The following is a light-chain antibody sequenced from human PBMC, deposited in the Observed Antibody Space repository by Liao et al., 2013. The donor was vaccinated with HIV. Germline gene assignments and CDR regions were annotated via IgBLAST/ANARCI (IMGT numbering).Light chain of an antibody. V-gene: IGLV3-1*01. J-gene: IGLJ1*01. CDR3: QAWDTTLYV. CDR2: QDR. CDR1: NLGDKS. Sequence: SYELTQSPSVSVSPGQTASIICSGDNLGDKSVSWYQQKPGQSPVLVIYQDRKRPSGIPERFSASNSGDTATLIISGTQAVDEADYFCQAWDTTLYVFGTGTKVTVL.